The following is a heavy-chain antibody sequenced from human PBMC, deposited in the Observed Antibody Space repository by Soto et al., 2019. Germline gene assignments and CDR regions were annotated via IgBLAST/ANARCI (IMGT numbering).Heavy chain of an antibody. CDR1: GGSISSGGYY. CDR2: LYYSGST. J-gene: IGHJ6*02. Sequence: QVQLQESGPGLVKPSQTLSLTCTVSGGSISSGGYYWSWIRQHPGKGLEWIGYLYYSGSTYYNPSLKSRVTISVDTSKNQFCRKLSSVTAADTAXXXXXXXXXXGYMDVWGQGTTVTVSS. D-gene: IGHD5-12*01. V-gene: IGHV4-31*03. CDR3: XXXXXXGYMDV.